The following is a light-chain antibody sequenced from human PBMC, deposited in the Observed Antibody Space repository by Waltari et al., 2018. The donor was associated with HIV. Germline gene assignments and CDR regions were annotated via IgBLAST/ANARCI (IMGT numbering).Light chain of an antibody. V-gene: IGKV3-20*01. CDR3: QQYGNSLIT. Sequence: EIVLTQSPGTLSLSPGERATLSCRASQRVSSTYLAWYQQKPGQAPRLLIYGASSSATGIPDRFSGSGSGTDFTLAISRVEPEDFAAYYCQQYGNSLITFGQGTRLAIK. J-gene: IGKJ5*01. CDR2: GAS. CDR1: QRVSSTY.